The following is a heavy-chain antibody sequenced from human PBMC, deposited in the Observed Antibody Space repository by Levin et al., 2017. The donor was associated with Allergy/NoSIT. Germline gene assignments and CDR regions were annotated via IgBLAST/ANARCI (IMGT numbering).Heavy chain of an antibody. CDR1: GFTFSGSA. CDR2: IRSKANSYAT. V-gene: IGHV3-73*01. Sequence: GESLKISCAASGFTFSGSAMHWVRQASGKGLEWVGRIRSKANSYATAYAASVKGRFTISRDDSKNTAYLQMNSLKTEDTAVYYCTSHDSSGWYWSEANYYYYYMDVWGKGTTVTVSS. J-gene: IGHJ6*03. CDR3: TSHDSSGWYWSEANYYYYYMDV. D-gene: IGHD6-19*01.